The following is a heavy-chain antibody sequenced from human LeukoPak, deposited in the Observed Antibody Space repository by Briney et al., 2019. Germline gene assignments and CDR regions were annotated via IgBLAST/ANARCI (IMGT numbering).Heavy chain of an antibody. Sequence: SETLSLTCTVSGGSISSHYWSWIRQPPGKGLEWIGYIYYSGSTNYNPSLKSRITISVDTSKNQFSLKLSSVTAADTAVYYCARGRSGLRFLEWLFWGQGTLVTVSS. D-gene: IGHD3-3*01. CDR3: ARGRSGLRFLEWLF. CDR2: IYYSGST. CDR1: GGSISSHY. J-gene: IGHJ4*02. V-gene: IGHV4-59*11.